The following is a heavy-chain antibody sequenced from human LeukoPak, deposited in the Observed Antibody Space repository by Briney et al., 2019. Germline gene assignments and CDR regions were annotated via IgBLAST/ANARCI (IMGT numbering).Heavy chain of an antibody. V-gene: IGHV4-31*11. CDR1: GGSFSGYY. D-gene: IGHD6-13*01. CDR3: ARDGGSSWYLDY. J-gene: IGHJ4*02. CDR2: IYYSGST. Sequence: SETLSLTCAVYGGSFSGYYWSWIRQLPGKGLEWIGYIYYSGSTYYNPSLKSRVTISVDTSKNQFSLKLSSVTAADTAVYYCARDGGSSWYLDYWGQGTLVTVSS.